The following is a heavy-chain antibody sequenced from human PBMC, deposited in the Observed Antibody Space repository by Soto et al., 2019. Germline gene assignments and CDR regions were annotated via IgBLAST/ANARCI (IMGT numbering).Heavy chain of an antibody. J-gene: IGHJ6*02. Sequence: QVHRGESGGGVIQPGRSLTLSCAASGFIFSSYAMHWVRQAPGKGLEWVAVLSSDGSNEYYADSVEGRFAISRDNSKNTLFLQMNSLRADDTAVYYCAREELHFYGMGVWGQGTTVTVSS. CDR3: AREELHFYGMGV. CDR2: LSSDGSNE. V-gene: IGHV3-30*09. D-gene: IGHD3-10*01. CDR1: GFIFSSYA.